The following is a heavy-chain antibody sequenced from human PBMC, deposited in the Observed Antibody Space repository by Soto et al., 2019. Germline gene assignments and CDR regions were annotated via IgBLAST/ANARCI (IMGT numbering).Heavy chain of an antibody. CDR2: IYYSGST. J-gene: IGHJ4*02. D-gene: IGHD5-12*01. V-gene: IGHV4-59*01. Sequence: PSETLSLTCTVSGASITTYYWSWIRQPPGKGLEWIGYIYYSGSTNYNPSLKSRVTISVDTSKNQFSLKLSSVTAADTAVYYCARGDIVATILVYWGQGTLVTVS. CDR3: ARGDIVATILVY. CDR1: GASITTYY.